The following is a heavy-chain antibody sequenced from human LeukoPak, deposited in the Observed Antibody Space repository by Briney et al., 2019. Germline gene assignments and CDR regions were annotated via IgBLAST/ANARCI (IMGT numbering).Heavy chain of an antibody. J-gene: IGHJ4*02. V-gene: IGHV4-4*07. CDR3: ASYSGSYYKEYYFDY. Sequence: SETLSLTCTVSGGSISSYYWSWIRQPAGKGLEWIGRIYTSGSTNYNPSLKSRVTMSVDTSKNQFSLRLSSVTAADTAVYYCASYSGSYYKEYYFDYWGQGTLVTVSS. CDR1: GGSISSYY. CDR2: IYTSGST. D-gene: IGHD3-10*01.